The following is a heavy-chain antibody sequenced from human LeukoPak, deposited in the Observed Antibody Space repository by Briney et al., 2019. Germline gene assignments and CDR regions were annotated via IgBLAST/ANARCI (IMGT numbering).Heavy chain of an antibody. V-gene: IGHV4-34*01. J-gene: IGHJ4*02. CDR2: INHSGST. CDR3: ARARIAARRFNY. CDR1: GGSFSGYY. D-gene: IGHD6-6*01. Sequence: SETLSLTCAVYGGSFSGYYWSWIRQPPGKGLEWIGEINHSGSTNYNPSIKSRVTISVDTSKNQFSLKLSSVTAADTAVYYCARARIAARRFNYWGQGTLVTVSS.